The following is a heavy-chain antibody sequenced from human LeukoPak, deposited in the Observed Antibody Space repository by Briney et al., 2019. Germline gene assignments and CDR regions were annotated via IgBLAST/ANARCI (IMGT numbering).Heavy chain of an antibody. CDR2: INPSGGST. CDR3: ARDFSHGALDY. Sequence: ASVKVSCKASGYTFTSYYMHWVRQAPGQGLEWMGIINPSGGSTSYAQKFQGRVTMTRDTSTSTVYMELSSLRSEDTAVFYCARDFSHGALDYWGQGTLVTVSS. D-gene: IGHD4-17*01. J-gene: IGHJ4*02. V-gene: IGHV1-46*01. CDR1: GYTFTSYY.